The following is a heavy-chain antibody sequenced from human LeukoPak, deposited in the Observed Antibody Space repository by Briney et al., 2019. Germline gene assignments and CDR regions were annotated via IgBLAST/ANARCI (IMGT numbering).Heavy chain of an antibody. CDR1: GGSIRSYY. J-gene: IGHJ3*02. Sequence: SETLSLTCTVSGGSIRSYYWSWIRQPPGKGLEWIGYIYYSGSTNYNPSLKSRVTISVDTSKNQFSLKLSSVTAADTAVYYCARVVPAAIRGLAFDIWGQGTMVTVSS. D-gene: IGHD2-2*02. CDR2: IYYSGST. V-gene: IGHV4-59*01. CDR3: ARVVPAAIRGLAFDI.